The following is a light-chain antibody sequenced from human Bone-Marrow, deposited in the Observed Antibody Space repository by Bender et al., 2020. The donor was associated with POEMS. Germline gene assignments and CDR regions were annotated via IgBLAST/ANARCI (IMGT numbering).Light chain of an antibody. CDR3: QSYDNSLGGWV. V-gene: IGLV2-14*02. CDR1: STNVESYNV. Sequence: QSALTKPASVSGSPGQSLTISCTGTSTNVESYNVVSWYQQHPGKAPKLIIYEGSKRPSGVPDRFSGSKSGTSASLAITGLQAEDEGDYYCQSYDNSLGGWVFGGGTKLTVL. CDR2: EGS. J-gene: IGLJ3*02.